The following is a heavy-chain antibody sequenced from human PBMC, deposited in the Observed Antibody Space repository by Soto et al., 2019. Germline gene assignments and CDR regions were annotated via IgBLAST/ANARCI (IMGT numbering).Heavy chain of an antibody. J-gene: IGHJ4*02. V-gene: IGHV3-23*01. CDR2: VSGGGGST. Sequence: EVQLLESGGGLVQPGGSLRLSCAASGFTFSSYAMNWVRQAPGKGLEWVSAVSGGGGSTYYADSVQGRFTISRDNSKTTLYLQMNSLRAEDTALYYCAQDRCSGGSCSFDFWGQGSLVTVSS. D-gene: IGHD2-15*01. CDR1: GFTFSSYA. CDR3: AQDRCSGGSCSFDF.